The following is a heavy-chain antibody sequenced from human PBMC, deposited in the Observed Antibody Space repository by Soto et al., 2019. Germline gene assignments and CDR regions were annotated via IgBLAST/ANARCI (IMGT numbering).Heavy chain of an antibody. V-gene: IGHV3-66*01. CDR1: GFTFTSYS. CDR2: IYSVGNT. CDR3: ASEVSTYYYDGMAV. D-gene: IGHD2-21*01. J-gene: IGHJ6*02. Sequence: GGSLRLSCAASGFTFTSYSMNWVRQAPGKGLEWVSVIYSVGNTYYADSVKGRFTISRDNSKNTLYLQMNSLRAEDTAVYHWASEVSTYYYDGMAVWGQGTTVTAP.